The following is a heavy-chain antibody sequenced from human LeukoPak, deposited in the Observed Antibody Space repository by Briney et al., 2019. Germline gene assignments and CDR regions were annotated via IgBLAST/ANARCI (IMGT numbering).Heavy chain of an antibody. D-gene: IGHD3-3*01. CDR3: STMSAIFGVVIPDY. Sequence: GGSLRLSCAVSGSVFSDAWMSWVRQAPGKGLEWVGRIKSRTNGGTTDYAAPVKGRFSISRDDSKNTLFLQMYSLRTEDTGVYYCSTMSAIFGVVIPDYWGQGTLVSVSP. CDR1: GSVFSDAW. J-gene: IGHJ4*02. CDR2: IKSRTNGGTT. V-gene: IGHV3-15*01.